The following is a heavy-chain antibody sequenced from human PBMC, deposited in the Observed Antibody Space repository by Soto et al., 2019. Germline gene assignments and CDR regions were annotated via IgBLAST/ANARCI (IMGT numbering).Heavy chain of an antibody. D-gene: IGHD1-26*01. CDR1: GFTFTSSA. CDR3: AADVGATDYYGMDV. J-gene: IGHJ6*02. V-gene: IGHV1-58*01. Sequence: SVKVSCKASGFTFTSSAVQWVRQARGQRLEWIGWIVVGSGNTNYAQKFQERVTITRDMSTSTAYMELSSLRSEDTAVYYCAADVGATDYYGMDVWGQGTTVTVS. CDR2: IVVGSGNT.